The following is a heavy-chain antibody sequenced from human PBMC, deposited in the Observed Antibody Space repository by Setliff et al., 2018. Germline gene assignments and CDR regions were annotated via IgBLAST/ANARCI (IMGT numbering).Heavy chain of an antibody. D-gene: IGHD6-13*01. V-gene: IGHV1-8*02. CDR2: IIPIFGNT. CDR3: ARDVSSSWYHVYYYYGMDV. J-gene: IGHJ6*02. CDR1: GGTFSSYA. Sequence: ASVKVSCKASGGTFSSYAISWVRQAPGQGLEWMGGIIPIFGNTCYAQKFQGRVIMTRNTSISTAYMELSSLRAEDTALYYCARDVSSSWYHVYYYYGMDVWGQGTTVTVS.